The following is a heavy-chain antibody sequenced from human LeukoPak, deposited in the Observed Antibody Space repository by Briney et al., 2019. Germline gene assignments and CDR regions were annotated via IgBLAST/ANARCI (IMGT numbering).Heavy chain of an antibody. Sequence: SETLSLTCTVSGGSISSYYWSWIRQPPGKGLEWIGYIYYSGSTNYNPSLKSRVTISVDTSKNQFSLKLSSVTAAGTAVYYCAGRDDYKPYGMDVWGQGTTVTVSS. CDR3: AGRDDYKPYGMDV. V-gene: IGHV4-59*01. CDR1: GGSISSYY. J-gene: IGHJ6*02. CDR2: IYYSGST. D-gene: IGHD5-24*01.